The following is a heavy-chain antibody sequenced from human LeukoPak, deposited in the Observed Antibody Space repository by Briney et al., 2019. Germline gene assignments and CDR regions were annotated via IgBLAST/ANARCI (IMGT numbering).Heavy chain of an antibody. CDR2: IYYSGST. V-gene: IGHV4-59*12. D-gene: IGHD2-8*01. CDR1: GGSISSYY. Sequence: SETLSLTCTVSGGSISSYYWSWIRQPPGKGLEWIGFIYYSGSTNYNPSLKSRVTISVDTSKNQFSLKLSSVTAADTAVYYCARATLISRVFDYWGQGTLVTVSS. CDR3: ARATLISRVFDY. J-gene: IGHJ4*02.